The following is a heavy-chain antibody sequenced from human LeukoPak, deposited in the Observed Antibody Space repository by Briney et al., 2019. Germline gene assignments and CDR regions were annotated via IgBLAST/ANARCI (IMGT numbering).Heavy chain of an antibody. V-gene: IGHV3-30-3*01. J-gene: IGHJ1*01. CDR2: ISHDGTNE. D-gene: IGHD2-2*01. CDR1: GFAFGSYA. CDR3: AREGDNNKWYRFQH. Sequence: GRSLRLSCAASGFAFGSYAMHWVRQAPGKGLEWVALISHDGTNEYYADSVKGRFTISRDNSKNTLYLQMNSLRAEDTALYYCAREGDNNKWYRFQHWGQGTLVTVSS.